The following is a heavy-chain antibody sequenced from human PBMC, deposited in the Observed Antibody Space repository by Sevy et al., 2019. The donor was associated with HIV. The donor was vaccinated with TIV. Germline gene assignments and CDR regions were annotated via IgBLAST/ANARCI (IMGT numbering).Heavy chain of an antibody. J-gene: IGHJ4*02. V-gene: IGHV1-18*01. CDR3: ARKSGSWDY. CDR2: ISAYNGNT. Sequence: ASAKVSCKASGYTFTSYGITWVRQAPGQGLEWMGWISAYNGNTNYAQRFQGRVTMTTDTSTSTAYMELRSLRFDDTAVYYCARKSGSWDYWGRGTLVTVSS. CDR1: GYTFTSYG. D-gene: IGHD1-26*01.